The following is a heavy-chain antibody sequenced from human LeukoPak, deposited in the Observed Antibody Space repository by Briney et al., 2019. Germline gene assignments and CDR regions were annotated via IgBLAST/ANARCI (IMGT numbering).Heavy chain of an antibody. Sequence: GGSLRLSCTASGFTFSAYAMMWVRQAPGKGPEWISAIRGGGGGAFYADSVKGRFTISRDNSKYTLFLQMNSLRAEDTAVYYCARDPNAYYVGAFDMWGPGTMVTVSS. J-gene: IGHJ3*02. CDR3: ARDPNAYYVGAFDM. V-gene: IGHV3-23*01. D-gene: IGHD3-22*01. CDR1: GFTFSAYA. CDR2: IRGGGGGA.